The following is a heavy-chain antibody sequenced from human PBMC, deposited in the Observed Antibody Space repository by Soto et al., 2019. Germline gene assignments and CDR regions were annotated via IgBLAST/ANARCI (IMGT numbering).Heavy chain of an antibody. CDR3: ARGGTGYYDVDAFDI. D-gene: IGHD3-9*01. CDR2: IKQGGSEK. Sequence: GGSLRLSCAASGFTFSSYWMTWVRQAPGKGLEWVANIKQGGSEKYYVDSVKGRFTISRDNAKNSLFLQMNSLRAEDTAVYYCARGGTGYYDVDAFDIWGRGTMVTVSS. CDR1: GFTFSSYW. J-gene: IGHJ3*02. V-gene: IGHV3-7*03.